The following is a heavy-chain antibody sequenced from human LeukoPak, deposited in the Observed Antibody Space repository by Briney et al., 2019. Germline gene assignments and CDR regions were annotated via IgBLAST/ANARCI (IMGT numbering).Heavy chain of an antibody. V-gene: IGHV1-8*01. D-gene: IGHD3-22*01. CDR1: GYTFTSYD. CDR2: MHHNCGKT. Sequence: ASVKVSFKASGYTFTSYDINWVRQATGQGLEWMGWMHHNCGKTGIAQKLKGGVTKTRNTSRRTVYMALSSLRSEDTAVYYCARDDSRTGGFDPWGQGTLVTVSS. CDR3: ARDDSRTGGFDP. J-gene: IGHJ5*02.